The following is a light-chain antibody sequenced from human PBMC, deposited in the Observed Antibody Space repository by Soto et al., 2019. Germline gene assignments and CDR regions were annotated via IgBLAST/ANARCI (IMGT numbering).Light chain of an antibody. CDR2: GAS. V-gene: IGKV3-15*01. CDR1: QSVSNN. Sequence: EIVLTQSPGTLSLSPGERATLSCRASQSVSNNYLAWYQQKPGQAPRLLIYGASNRATGIPARFSGSGSGTEFTLTISSLQSEDFAVYYCQQYHNWPWTFGQGTEVEIK. J-gene: IGKJ1*01. CDR3: QQYHNWPWT.